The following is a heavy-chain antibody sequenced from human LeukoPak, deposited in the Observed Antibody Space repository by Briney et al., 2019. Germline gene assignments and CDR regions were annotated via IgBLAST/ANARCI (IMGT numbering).Heavy chain of an antibody. D-gene: IGHD3-10*01. CDR3: ARVVVRGVIITRKYYFDY. J-gene: IGHJ4*02. Sequence: TGGSLRLSCAASGFTFSSYSMNWVRQAPGKGLEWVSSISSSSSYIYYADSVKGRFTISRDNAKNSLYLQMNSLRAEDTAVYYCARVVVRGVIITRKYYFDYWGQGTLVTVSS. CDR2: ISSSSSYI. CDR1: GFTFSSYS. V-gene: IGHV3-21*01.